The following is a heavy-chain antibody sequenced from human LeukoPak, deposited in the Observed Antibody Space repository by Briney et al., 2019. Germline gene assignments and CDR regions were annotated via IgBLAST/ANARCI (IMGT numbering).Heavy chain of an antibody. J-gene: IGHJ6*03. CDR1: GGTFSSYA. CDR3: ASTFSDFWSGSYYYYYYMDV. D-gene: IGHD3-3*01. V-gene: IGHV1-69*05. CDR2: IIPIFGTA. Sequence: ASVKVSCKASGGTFSSYAISWVRQAPGQGLEWMGGIIPIFGTANYAQKFQGRVTITTDESTSTAYMELSSLRSEDTAVYYCASTFSDFWSGSYYYYYYMDVWGKGTTVTVSS.